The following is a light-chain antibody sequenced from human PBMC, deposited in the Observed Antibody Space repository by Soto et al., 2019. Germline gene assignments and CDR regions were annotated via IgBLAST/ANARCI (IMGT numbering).Light chain of an antibody. CDR1: QSISTN. CDR2: GAS. J-gene: IGKJ3*01. V-gene: IGKV3-15*01. CDR3: QQYNKWPLT. Sequence: EIVMTQSPATLSVSPGERASLSCRASQSISTNLAWYQQKPGQAPRLPIYGASTRATGIPARFSGSGSGTEFTLTISSPQSEDFAVYYCQQYNKWPLTFGPGTKVDIE.